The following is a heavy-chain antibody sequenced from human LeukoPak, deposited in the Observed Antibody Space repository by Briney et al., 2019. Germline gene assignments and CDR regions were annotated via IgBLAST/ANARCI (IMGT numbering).Heavy chain of an antibody. D-gene: IGHD2-8*01. CDR3: ARLSGGIVLMVYAPGYFDY. CDR1: GGSISSYY. J-gene: IGHJ4*02. V-gene: IGHV4-59*01. Sequence: PSETLSLTCTVSGGSISSYYWSGLRQPPGKGREGIRYIYYSGSTNYNPSLKSRVTISVDTSKNQYPLKLSSVTAADTAVYYCARLSGGIVLMVYAPGYFDYWGQGTLVTVCS. CDR2: IYYSGST.